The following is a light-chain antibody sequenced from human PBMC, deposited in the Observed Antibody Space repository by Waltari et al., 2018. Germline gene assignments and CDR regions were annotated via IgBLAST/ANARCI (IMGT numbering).Light chain of an antibody. CDR3: QEYVDDLWT. V-gene: IGKV1-5*03. CDR1: RDISTK. CDR2: KAS. J-gene: IGKJ1*01. Sequence: DILMTQSPPTLSASMGDRVTITCRASRDISTKVAWYQQKPGRAPKLLIYKASSLESGVPARFSGSGSGTEFTLTISTLQPDDFATYYCQEYVDDLWTFGQGTKVEIK.